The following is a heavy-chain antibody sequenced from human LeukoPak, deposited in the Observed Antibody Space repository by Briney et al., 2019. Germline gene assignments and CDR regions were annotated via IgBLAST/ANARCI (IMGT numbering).Heavy chain of an antibody. Sequence: GGSLRLSCAASGFTFSSYAMHWLRQAPGKGLEYVSAISSNGGSTYYANSVKGRFTISRDNSKNTLYLQMGSLRAEDMAVYYCARIGCSGGSCYYDYWGQGTLVTVSS. CDR1: GFTFSSYA. J-gene: IGHJ4*02. CDR3: ARIGCSGGSCYYDY. V-gene: IGHV3-64*01. D-gene: IGHD2-15*01. CDR2: ISSNGGST.